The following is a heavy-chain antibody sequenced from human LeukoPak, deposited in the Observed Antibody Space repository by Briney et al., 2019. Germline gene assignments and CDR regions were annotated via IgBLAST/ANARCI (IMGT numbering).Heavy chain of an antibody. CDR3: ARGTYGSGTPLDH. CDR1: GFIFSNYW. Sequence: GGSLRLSCAASGFIFSNYWMSWVRQAPGKGLEWVANIKQDGSEKYYVDSVKGRFTISRDNAKNSLYLQMNSLRAEDTAVYYCARGTYGSGTPLDHWGQGTLVIVSS. D-gene: IGHD3-10*01. CDR2: IKQDGSEK. J-gene: IGHJ5*02. V-gene: IGHV3-7*01.